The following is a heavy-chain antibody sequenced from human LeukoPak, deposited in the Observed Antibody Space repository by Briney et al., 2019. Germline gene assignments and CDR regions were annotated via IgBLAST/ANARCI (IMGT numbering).Heavy chain of an antibody. J-gene: IGHJ6*02. CDR3: ARPSQASSSNTNYYYYGMDV. V-gene: IGHV1-8*01. D-gene: IGHD6-6*01. CDR1: GYTFTSHD. CDR2: MNPNSGNT. Sequence: ASVKVSCKASGYTFTSHDINWVRQATGQGLEWMGWMNPNSGNTGYAQKFQGRVTMTRNTSISTAYMELSSLRSEDTAVYYCARPSQASSSNTNYYYYGMDVWGQGTTVTVSS.